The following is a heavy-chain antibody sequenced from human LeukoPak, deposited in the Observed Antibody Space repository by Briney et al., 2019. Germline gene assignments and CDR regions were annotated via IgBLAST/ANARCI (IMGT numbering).Heavy chain of an antibody. CDR3: ASGDSSSGEGMVLFFY. CDR1: GGSISSSNW. CDR2: IYHSGST. D-gene: IGHD6-6*01. J-gene: IGHJ4*02. Sequence: SGTLSLTCAVSGGSISSSNWWSWVRQPPGKGLEWIGEIYHSGSTNYNPSLRSRVTMSVDTSKNQFSLKLSSVTAADTAIYYCASGDSSSGEGMVLFFYWGQGTLVTVSS. V-gene: IGHV4-4*02.